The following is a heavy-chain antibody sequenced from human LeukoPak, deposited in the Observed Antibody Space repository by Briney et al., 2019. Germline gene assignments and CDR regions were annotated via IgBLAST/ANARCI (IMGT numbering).Heavy chain of an antibody. CDR1: GYTFTGYY. CDR3: ARVKSYYYDTSDKDAFDI. V-gene: IGHV1-2*02. CDR2: INPNSGGT. D-gene: IGHD3-22*01. Sequence: ASVKVSCKASGYTFTGYYMHWVRQAPGQGLEWMGWINPNSGGTNYAQKFQGRVTMTRDTSISTAYMELSRLRSDDAAVYYCARVKSYYYDTSDKDAFDIWGQGTMVTVSS. J-gene: IGHJ3*02.